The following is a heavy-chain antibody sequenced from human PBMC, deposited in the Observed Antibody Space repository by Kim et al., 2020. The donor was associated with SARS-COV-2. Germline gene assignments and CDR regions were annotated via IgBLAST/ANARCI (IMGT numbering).Heavy chain of an antibody. CDR3: AGELRWLAIFVAMDV. D-gene: IGHD6-19*01. CDR1: GFTFSSYS. CDR2: ISSSSSSI. Sequence: GGSLRLSCAASGFTFSSYSMNWVRQAPGKGLEWVSYISSSSSSIDYADSVKGRFTISRDNAKNTLYLQMNSLRDEDTAVYYCAGELRWLAIFVAMDVWGQGTTVTVSS. J-gene: IGHJ6*02. V-gene: IGHV3-48*02.